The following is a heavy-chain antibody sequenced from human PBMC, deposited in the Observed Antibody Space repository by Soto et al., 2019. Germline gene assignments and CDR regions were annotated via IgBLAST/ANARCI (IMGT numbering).Heavy chain of an antibody. Sequence: ASVKVSCKASGYTFTSYGISWVRQAPGQGLEWTGWISAYNGNTNYAQKLQGRVTMTTDTSTSTAYMELRSLRSDDTAVYYCARPGIAAAGSKGNRLYYYYYGMDVWGQGTTVTVSS. V-gene: IGHV1-18*01. CDR3: ARPGIAAAGSKGNRLYYYYYGMDV. D-gene: IGHD6-13*01. CDR1: GYTFTSYG. CDR2: ISAYNGNT. J-gene: IGHJ6*02.